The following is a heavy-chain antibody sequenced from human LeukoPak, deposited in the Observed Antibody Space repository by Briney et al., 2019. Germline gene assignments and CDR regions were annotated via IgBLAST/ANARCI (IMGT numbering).Heavy chain of an antibody. CDR2: IYTGGNT. V-gene: IGHV3-66*01. CDR1: GFTFSSYA. Sequence: GGSLRLSCAASGFTFSSYAMSWVRQAPGKGLEWVSLIYTGGNTYYADSVKGRFNLSRDNSKNTVYLQMNSLRVEDTAMYYCASISDLLYYFDSWGQGTLVTVSS. CDR3: ASISDLLYYFDS. J-gene: IGHJ4*02.